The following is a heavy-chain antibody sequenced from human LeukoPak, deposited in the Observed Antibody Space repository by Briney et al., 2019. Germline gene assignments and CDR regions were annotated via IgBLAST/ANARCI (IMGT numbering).Heavy chain of an antibody. Sequence: GASVKVSCKASGGTFSSYAISWVRQAPGQGLEWMGGIIPIFGTANYAQKFQGRVTITADESTSTAYMELSSLRSEDTAVYYCARALGYCSGGSCYSPGYCYYYMDVWGKGTTVTVSS. V-gene: IGHV1-69*13. D-gene: IGHD2-15*01. CDR1: GGTFSSYA. CDR2: IIPIFGTA. J-gene: IGHJ6*03. CDR3: ARALGYCSGGSCYSPGYCYYYMDV.